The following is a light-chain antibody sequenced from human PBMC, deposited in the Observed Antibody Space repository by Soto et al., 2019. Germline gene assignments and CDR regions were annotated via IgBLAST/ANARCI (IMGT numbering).Light chain of an antibody. CDR1: QTISGF. CDR3: QHYISFPWT. Sequence: DIQMTQSPSTLSASVGDRVTITCRASQTISGFLAWYQHKPGEAPKLLIAEASSLESGVPSRFSGSGSGTEFTLTITRLQPDDVATYYCQHYISFPWTFGQGTKVDIK. V-gene: IGKV1-5*01. CDR2: EAS. J-gene: IGKJ1*01.